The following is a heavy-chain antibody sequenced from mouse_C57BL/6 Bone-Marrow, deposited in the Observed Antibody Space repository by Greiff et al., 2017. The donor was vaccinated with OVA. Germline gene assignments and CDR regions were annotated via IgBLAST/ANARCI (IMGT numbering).Heavy chain of an antibody. V-gene: IGHV1-50*01. Sequence: QVQLQQPGAELVKPGASVKLSCKASGYTFTSYWMQWVKQRPGQGLEWIGEIDPSDSYTNYNQKFKGKATLTVDPSSSTAYMQLSSLTSEDSAVYYCARVVYGSFGYWGQGTTLTVSS. CDR3: ARVVYGSFGY. CDR1: GYTFTSYW. CDR2: IDPSDSYT. J-gene: IGHJ2*01. D-gene: IGHD1-1*01.